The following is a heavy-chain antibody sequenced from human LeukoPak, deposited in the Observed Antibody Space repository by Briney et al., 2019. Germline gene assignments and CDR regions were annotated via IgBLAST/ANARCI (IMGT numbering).Heavy chain of an antibody. D-gene: IGHD3-10*01. J-gene: IGHJ6*02. CDR1: GESVSGYY. Sequence: SETLSLTCAVYGESVSGYYWSWIRQPPGKGLEWIGEINHSGSINYNPSLKSRVTISVDTSKNQFSLKLRSVTAADTAVYYCALLWFGEGYYYYGMDVWGQGTTVTVSS. CDR2: INHSGSI. V-gene: IGHV4-34*01. CDR3: ALLWFGEGYYYYGMDV.